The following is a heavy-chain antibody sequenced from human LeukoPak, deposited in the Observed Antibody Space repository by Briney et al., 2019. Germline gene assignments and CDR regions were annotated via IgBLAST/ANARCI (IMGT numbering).Heavy chain of an antibody. CDR2: INHSGST. Sequence: SETLSLTCAVYGGSFSGYYWSWIRQPPGKGLEWIGEINHSGSTNYNPSLKSRVTISVDTSKNQFSLKLSSVTAADTAVYYFGGSQYYYDSSGYSRMWSRCFDYWGQGTLVTVSS. CDR3: GGSQYYYDSSGYSRMWSRCFDY. J-gene: IGHJ4*02. D-gene: IGHD3-22*01. V-gene: IGHV4-34*01. CDR1: GGSFSGYY.